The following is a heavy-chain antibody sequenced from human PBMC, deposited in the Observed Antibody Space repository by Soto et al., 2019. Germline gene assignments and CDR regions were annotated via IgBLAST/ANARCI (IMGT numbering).Heavy chain of an antibody. CDR3: ARDFYPLAYYFDP. CDR2: VSGSNGKT. J-gene: IGHJ4*02. V-gene: IGHV1-18*04. CDR1: GYTFINHG. Sequence: QVQLVQSEAEVKKPGASVKVSCEASGYTFINHGISWVRQAPGQGLEWMGWVSGSNGKTKYAQKVQGRVTMTRETSTSTAQMELRNLTSDDTAVYFCARDFYPLAYYFDPWGQGTLVTVSS.